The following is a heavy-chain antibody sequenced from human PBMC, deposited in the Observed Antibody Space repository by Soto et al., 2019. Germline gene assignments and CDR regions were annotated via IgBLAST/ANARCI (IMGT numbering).Heavy chain of an antibody. V-gene: IGHV4-59*01. J-gene: IGHJ4*02. Sequence: QVQLQESGPGLVKPSEPLSLTCTVSGDSLTRNYWSWIRQPPGKGLEWLAYIHNGRSTNYNPSLMSRVSISLDTSKSQFSLNLNSVTAADTAVYYCARTLSGGFDYWGQGTLVTVSS. CDR2: IHNGRST. CDR1: GDSLTRNY. CDR3: ARTLSGGFDY.